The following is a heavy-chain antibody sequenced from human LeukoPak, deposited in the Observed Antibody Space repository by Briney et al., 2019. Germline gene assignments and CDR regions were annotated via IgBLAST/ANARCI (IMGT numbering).Heavy chain of an antibody. CDR2: IYYTGST. D-gene: IGHD3-22*01. V-gene: IGHV4-59*12. CDR3: AGLVGRYSSGLYYYYFDY. J-gene: IGHJ4*02. Sequence: SETLSLTCTVSGGSISSYYWSWIRQPPGKGLEWIGYIYYTGSTDYNPSLKSRVAISVDTSKNQFSLKLSSVTAADTAVYYCAGLVGRYSSGLYYYYFDYWGQGTLVTVSS. CDR1: GGSISSYY.